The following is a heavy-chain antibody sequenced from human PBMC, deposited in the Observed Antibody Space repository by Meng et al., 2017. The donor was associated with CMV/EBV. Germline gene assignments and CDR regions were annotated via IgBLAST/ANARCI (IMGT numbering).Heavy chain of an antibody. CDR2: INAGDGNR. CDR3: ARGNGVAHDY. D-gene: IGHD3-3*01. J-gene: IGHJ4*02. CDR1: GYTFTGYG. Sequence: QVQLVPAGAAVKKPGASGKVSCKASGYTFTGYGIHWVRQAPGQRLEWMGWINAGDGNRKYSQKFQDRVTITRDTSASTAYMELSSLRSEDTAVYYCARGNGVAHDYWGQGTLVTVSS. V-gene: IGHV1-3*01.